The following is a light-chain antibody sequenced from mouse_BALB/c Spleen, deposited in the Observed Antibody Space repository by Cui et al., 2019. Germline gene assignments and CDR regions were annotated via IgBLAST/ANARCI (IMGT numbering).Light chain of an antibody. Sequence: QIVLTQSPALMSASPGEKVTMTCSASSSVSYMYWYQQKPRSPPKPWIYLTSNLASGVPARFSGSGSGTSYSLTISSMEAEDAATYYCQQWSSNPLTFGSGTKLEIK. V-gene: IGKV4-68*01. J-gene: IGKJ4*01. CDR1: SSVSY. CDR2: LTS. CDR3: QQWSSNPLT.